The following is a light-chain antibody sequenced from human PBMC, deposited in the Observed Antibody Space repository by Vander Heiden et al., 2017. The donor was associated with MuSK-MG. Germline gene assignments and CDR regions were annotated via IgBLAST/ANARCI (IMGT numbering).Light chain of an antibody. Sequence: EIVLPQSLAALSLSPGERATLSCRASQSVSSYLGWYQQKPGQAPRLLIYDASKRATGIPARLSGSGSGTDFTLTISSLEPEDFAVYYCQQRTNWQLTFGGGTKVEIK. CDR2: DAS. J-gene: IGKJ4*01. CDR1: QSVSSY. V-gene: IGKV3-11*01. CDR3: QQRTNWQLT.